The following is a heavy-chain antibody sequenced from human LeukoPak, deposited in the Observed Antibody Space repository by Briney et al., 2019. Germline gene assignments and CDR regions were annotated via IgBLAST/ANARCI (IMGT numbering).Heavy chain of an antibody. J-gene: IGHJ4*02. CDR3: ARARNWNYGPFDY. D-gene: IGHD1-7*01. CDR2: IYYSGST. Sequence: SETLSLTCTVSGGSISSSNYYWGWIRQPPGKGLEWIGSIYYSGSTYYTPSLKSRVTISVDTSKNQFSLKLSSVTAADTAVYYCARARNWNYGPFDYWGQGTLVTVSS. V-gene: IGHV4-39*01. CDR1: GGSISSSNYY.